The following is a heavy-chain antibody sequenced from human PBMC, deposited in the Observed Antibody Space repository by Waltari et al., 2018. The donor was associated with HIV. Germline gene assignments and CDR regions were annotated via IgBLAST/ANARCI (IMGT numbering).Heavy chain of an antibody. V-gene: IGHV5-51*01. CDR2: IYPADSDT. CDR3: VRPEKYCSGSRCVPYSLDV. CDR1: GYKFSSYW. D-gene: IGHD2-15*01. J-gene: IGHJ6*02. Sequence: EVQLVQSGAEVKKPGESLKISCAPSGYKFSSYWIGWVRQMPGKGLEWMGLIYPADSDTRYSPSFQGQVTISVDKSISAAYLQWSRLKASDTATYYCVRPEKYCSGSRCVPYSLDVWGQGTTVTVSS.